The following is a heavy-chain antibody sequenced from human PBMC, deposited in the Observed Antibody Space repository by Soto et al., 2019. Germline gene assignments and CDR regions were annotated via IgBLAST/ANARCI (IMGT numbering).Heavy chain of an antibody. J-gene: IGHJ5*02. CDR3: AREVVVVPAAMVVCIDP. CDR1: GGSFSGYY. V-gene: IGHV4-34*01. D-gene: IGHD2-2*01. Sequence: SETLSLTCAVYGGSFSGYYWSWIRQPPGKGLEWIGEINHSGSTNYNPSLKSRVTISVDTSKNQFSLKLSSVTAADTAVYYCAREVVVVPAAMVVCIDPWGQGTLVTVSS. CDR2: INHSGST.